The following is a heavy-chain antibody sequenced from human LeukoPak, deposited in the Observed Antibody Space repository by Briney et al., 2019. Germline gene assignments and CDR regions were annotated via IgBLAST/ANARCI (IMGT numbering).Heavy chain of an antibody. V-gene: IGHV1-69*13. D-gene: IGHD3-16*02. CDR3: ARASPNPGGYLGATYYFDY. CDR1: GGTFSSYA. CDR2: IIPIFGTA. Sequence: SVKVSCKASGGTFSSYAISWVRQAPGQRLEWMGGIIPIFGTANYAQKFQGRVTITADESTSTAYMELSSLRSEDTAVYYCARASPNPGGYLGATYYFDYWGQGTLVTVSS. J-gene: IGHJ4*02.